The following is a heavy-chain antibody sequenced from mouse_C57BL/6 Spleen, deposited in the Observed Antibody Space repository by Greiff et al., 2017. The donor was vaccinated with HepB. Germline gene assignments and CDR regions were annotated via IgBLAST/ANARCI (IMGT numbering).Heavy chain of an antibody. D-gene: IGHD2-4*01. J-gene: IGHJ3*01. CDR2: NYPGSGST. Sequence: VQLQQPGAELVKPGASVKMSCKASGYTFTSYWITWVKQRPGQGLEWIGDNYPGSGSTNYNEKFKSKATLTVDTSSSTAYMQLSSLTSEDSAVYYCARTDYDGTWFAYWGQGTLVTVSA. CDR1: GYTFTSYW. CDR3: ARTDYDGTWFAY. V-gene: IGHV1-55*01.